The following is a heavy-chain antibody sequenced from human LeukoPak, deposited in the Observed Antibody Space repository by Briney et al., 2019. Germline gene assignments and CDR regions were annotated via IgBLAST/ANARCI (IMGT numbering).Heavy chain of an antibody. J-gene: IGHJ4*02. V-gene: IGHV3-30*19. Sequence: GGSLRLSCAASGFTFSGYAMHWVRQAPGKGLEWVAVISYDGSNKYYADSVKGRFTISRDNSKNTLYLQMNSLRAEDTAVYYCAREEGDSYFDYWGQGTLVTVSS. D-gene: IGHD3-10*01. CDR2: ISYDGSNK. CDR1: GFTFSGYA. CDR3: AREEGDSYFDY.